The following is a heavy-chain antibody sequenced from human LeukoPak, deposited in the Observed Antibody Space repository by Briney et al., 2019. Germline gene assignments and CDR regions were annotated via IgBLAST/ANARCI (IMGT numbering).Heavy chain of an antibody. D-gene: IGHD6-19*01. J-gene: IGHJ4*02. CDR1: GYTFTRYY. Sequence: GASVKVSCKAPGYTFTRYYMHWVRQAPGQGLEWMGIINPSGGSTSYAQKFQGRVTMTRDTSTSTVYMELSSLRSEDTAVYYCARGEVDSSGWDCFHFWGQGTLVTVSS. V-gene: IGHV1-46*01. CDR2: INPSGGST. CDR3: ARGEVDSSGWDCFHF.